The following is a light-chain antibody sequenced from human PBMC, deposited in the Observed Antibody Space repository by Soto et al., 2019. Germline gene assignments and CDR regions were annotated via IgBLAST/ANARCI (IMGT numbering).Light chain of an antibody. J-gene: IGKJ1*01. Sequence: EIVMTRSPATLSVSPGERATLSCRASQSVSNNYLAWYQQKPGQAPRLLIYGASNRATGIPDRFSGSGSGTDFTLTISRLEPEDFALYYCQQYGSSGTFGQGTKVDIK. CDR2: GAS. CDR1: QSVSNNY. V-gene: IGKV3-20*01. CDR3: QQYGSSGT.